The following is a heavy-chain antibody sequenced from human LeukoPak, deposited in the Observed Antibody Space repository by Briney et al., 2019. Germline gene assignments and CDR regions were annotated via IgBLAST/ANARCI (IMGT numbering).Heavy chain of an antibody. CDR1: GGSISSYY. D-gene: IGHD4-17*01. CDR2: IYNSGST. CDR3: AKEVAGLRYYMDV. V-gene: IGHV4-59*01. Sequence: SETLSLTCTVSGGSISSYYWSWIRQPPGKGLEWIGNIYNSGSTNYNPSLKSRITISVDTSKNQVSLRLRFVTAADTAVYYCAKEVAGLRYYMDVWGKGTTVTVSS. J-gene: IGHJ6*03.